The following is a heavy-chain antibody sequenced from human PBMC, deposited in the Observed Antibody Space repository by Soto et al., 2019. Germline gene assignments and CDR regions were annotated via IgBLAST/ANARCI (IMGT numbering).Heavy chain of an antibody. Sequence: ASVKVSCKASGGTFSSYAISWVRQAPGQGLEWMGGIIASNGNTKYAQKFQGRVTITRDTSASTAYMELSSLRSEDTAVYYCGRDGLMLAVAGTTNDYWGQGTLVTVSS. D-gene: IGHD6-19*01. V-gene: IGHV1-3*01. J-gene: IGHJ4*02. CDR1: GGTFSSYA. CDR3: GRDGLMLAVAGTTNDY. CDR2: IIASNGNT.